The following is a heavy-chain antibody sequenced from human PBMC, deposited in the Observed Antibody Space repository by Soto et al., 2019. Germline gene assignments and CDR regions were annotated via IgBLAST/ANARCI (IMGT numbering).Heavy chain of an antibody. Sequence: QVQLVESGGGVVQPGRSLRLSCAASGFTFSSYGMHWVRQAPGKGLEWVAVIWYDGSNKYYADSVKGRFTISRDNSKNMLYLQMNSLRAEDTAVYYCARDGAAYCGGDCYSDAFDIWGQGTMVTVSS. V-gene: IGHV3-33*01. CDR3: ARDGAAYCGGDCYSDAFDI. CDR1: GFTFSSYG. CDR2: IWYDGSNK. D-gene: IGHD2-21*02. J-gene: IGHJ3*02.